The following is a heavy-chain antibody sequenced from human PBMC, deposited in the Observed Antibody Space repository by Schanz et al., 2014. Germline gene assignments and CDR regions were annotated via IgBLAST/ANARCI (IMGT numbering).Heavy chain of an antibody. CDR1: GYTFNTYG. Sequence: QVQLVQSGAEVRKPGASVKVSCKASGYTFNTYGLNWVRQAPGQGLEWMGWISAYTNNTNYAQKGQGRVTMTTDTSTGTAYMELRSLRSDDTAVYYCARGGGPEDVFDIWGQGTILTVSS. CDR3: ARGGGPEDVFDI. J-gene: IGHJ3*02. CDR2: ISAYTNNT. D-gene: IGHD5-12*01. V-gene: IGHV1-18*01.